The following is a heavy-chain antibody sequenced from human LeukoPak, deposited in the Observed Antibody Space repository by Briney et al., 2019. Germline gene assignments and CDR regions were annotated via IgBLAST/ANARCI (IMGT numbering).Heavy chain of an antibody. Sequence: GGSLRLSCAASGFTVSSNYMSWVRQAPGKGLEWVSVIYSGGSTYYADSVKGRFTISRDNSKNTLYLQMNSLRAEDTAVYYCANPKATGYTSGWYYFDYWGQGTLVTVSS. CDR3: ANPKATGYTSGWYYFDY. V-gene: IGHV3-53*01. D-gene: IGHD6-19*01. CDR2: IYSGGST. CDR1: GFTVSSNY. J-gene: IGHJ4*02.